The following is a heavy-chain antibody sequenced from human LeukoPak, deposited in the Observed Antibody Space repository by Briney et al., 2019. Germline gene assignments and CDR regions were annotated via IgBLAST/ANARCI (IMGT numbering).Heavy chain of an antibody. D-gene: IGHD1-26*01. V-gene: IGHV4-38-2*02. Sequence: PSETLSLTCAVSGYSISSGYYWGWIRQPPGKGLEWIGSIYHSGSTYYNPSLKSRVTISVDTSKDQFSLKLTSVTAADTAFYYCAKDWELGSWGQGTLVTVSS. CDR3: AKDWELGS. J-gene: IGHJ5*02. CDR1: GYSISSGYY. CDR2: IYHSGST.